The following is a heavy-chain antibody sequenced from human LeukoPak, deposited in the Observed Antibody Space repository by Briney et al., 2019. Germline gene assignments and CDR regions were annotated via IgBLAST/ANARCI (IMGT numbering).Heavy chain of an antibody. V-gene: IGHV3-23*01. CDR2: IGDRGGAT. J-gene: IGHJ4*02. D-gene: IGHD2-15*01. CDR3: VKRTCGGGSCNFDY. CDR1: GFTFSNYA. Sequence: GGSLRLSCAASGFTFSNYAMSWVRQAPGKGLEWVSAIGDRGGATNCADSVKGRFTISRDNSKNTLYLQMNSLRAEDTAVYYCVKRTCGGGSCNFDYWGQGTLVTVSS.